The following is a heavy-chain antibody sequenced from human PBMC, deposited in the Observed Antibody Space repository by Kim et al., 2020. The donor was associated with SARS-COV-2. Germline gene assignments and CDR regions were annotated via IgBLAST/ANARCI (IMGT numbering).Heavy chain of an antibody. CDR1: GFTFDDYA. Sequence: GGSLRLSCAASGFTFDDYAMEWVRQAPGKGLEWVAGISWHSGSIGYEDSVKGRFAISRDNAKNSLYLQMNSLRTEDTALYYCAGWSYYGMDVWGQGTTVTVSS. J-gene: IGHJ6*02. CDR3: AGWSYYGMDV. D-gene: IGHD6-19*01. V-gene: IGHV3-9*01. CDR2: ISWHSGSI.